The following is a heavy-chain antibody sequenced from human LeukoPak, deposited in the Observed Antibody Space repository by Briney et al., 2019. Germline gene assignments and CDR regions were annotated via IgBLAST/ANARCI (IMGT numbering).Heavy chain of an antibody. Sequence: GGSLRLSCAASGFTFSSYWMHWVRQAPGKGLEWVSGISGSGESTNYADSVKGRFTISRDNSKNTLYLQMNSLRSEDTAIYYCAKDLRGESYYFDYWGQGTLVTVSS. CDR3: AKDLRGESYYFDY. D-gene: IGHD3-10*01. J-gene: IGHJ4*02. CDR1: GFTFSSYW. CDR2: ISGSGEST. V-gene: IGHV3-23*01.